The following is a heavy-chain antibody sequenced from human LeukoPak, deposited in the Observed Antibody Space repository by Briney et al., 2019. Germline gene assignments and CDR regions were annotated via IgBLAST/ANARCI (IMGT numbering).Heavy chain of an antibody. J-gene: IGHJ4*02. V-gene: IGHV3-7*01. Sequence: PGGSLRLSCAASGFTFSSYWMSWVRQAPGKGLEWVANIKQDGSEKYYVDSVKGRFTISRDNAKNSLYLQMNSLRAEDTAVYYCAKDALGGDLYSSGWYDYWGQGTLVTVSS. CDR1: GFTFSSYW. D-gene: IGHD6-19*01. CDR2: IKQDGSEK. CDR3: AKDALGGDLYSSGWYDY.